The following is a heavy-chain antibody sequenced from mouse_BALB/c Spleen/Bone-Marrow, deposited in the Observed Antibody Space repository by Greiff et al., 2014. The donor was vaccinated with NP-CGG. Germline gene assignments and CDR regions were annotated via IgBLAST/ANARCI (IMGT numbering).Heavy chain of an antibody. D-gene: IGHD1-1*01. J-gene: IGHJ1*01. CDR2: IDPANGDT. Sequence: VQLKESGAELVKPGASVKLSCTASGFNIKDTFMHWVKQRPGQGLEWIGRIDPANGDTKYDPKFQGKATITADTSSNTAYLQLSSLTSEDTAVYYCTKPSFYYGSSYWYFDVWGAGTTVTVSS. CDR3: TKPSFYYGSSYWYFDV. V-gene: IGHV14-3*02. CDR1: GFNIKDTF.